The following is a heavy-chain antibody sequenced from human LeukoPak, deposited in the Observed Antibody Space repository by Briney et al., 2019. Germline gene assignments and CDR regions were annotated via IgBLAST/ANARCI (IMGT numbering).Heavy chain of an antibody. CDR3: ARLRGRIITYYDFWSGYADY. Sequence: SETLSLTCTVSGGSISSSSYYWGWIRQPPGKGLEWIGSIYYSGSTYYNPSLKSRVTISVDTSKNQFSLKLSSVTAADTAVYYCARLRGRIITYYDFWSGYADYWGQGTLVTVSS. CDR1: GGSISSSSYY. J-gene: IGHJ4*02. CDR2: IYYSGST. D-gene: IGHD3-3*01. V-gene: IGHV4-39*01.